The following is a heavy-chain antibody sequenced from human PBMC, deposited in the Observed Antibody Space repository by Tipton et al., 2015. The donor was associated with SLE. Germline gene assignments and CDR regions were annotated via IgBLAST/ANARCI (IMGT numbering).Heavy chain of an antibody. CDR1: GFTFSSYG. D-gene: IGHD6-19*01. V-gene: IGHV3-30*02. CDR3: ARRGIAVAGIHWYFDL. CDR2: IRYNGNNK. Sequence: SLRLSCAASGFTFSSYGMHWVRQAPGKGLEWVAFIRYNGNNKYYADSVKGRFTIFRDNSKNTLYLQMNSLRAEDTAVYYCARRGIAVAGIHWYFDLWGRGTLVTVSS. J-gene: IGHJ2*01.